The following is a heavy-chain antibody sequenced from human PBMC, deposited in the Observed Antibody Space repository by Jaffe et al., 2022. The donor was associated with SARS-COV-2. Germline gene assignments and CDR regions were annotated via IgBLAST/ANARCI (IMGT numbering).Heavy chain of an antibody. CDR2: IKEDGSEK. D-gene: IGHD3-16*01. CDR1: GFIFSNYW. J-gene: IGHJ6*03. Sequence: EVQLVESGGGLVQPGGSLRLSCAASGFIFSNYWMSWVRQAPGKGLEWVANIKEDGSEKYYVDSVKGRFTISRDNAKRSLSLQLNSLRAEDTAVYYCARAQEVRDANPWGFHYYYYMDVWGKGTTVTVSS. CDR3: ARAQEVRDANPWGFHYYYYMDV. V-gene: IGHV3-7*04.